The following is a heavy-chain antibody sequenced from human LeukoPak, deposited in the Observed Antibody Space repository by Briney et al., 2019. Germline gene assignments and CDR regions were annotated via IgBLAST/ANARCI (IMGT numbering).Heavy chain of an antibody. D-gene: IGHD3-22*01. J-gene: IGHJ3*02. V-gene: IGHV4-59*08. Sequence: SETLSLTCTVSGGSISSYYWSWIRQPPGKGLEWIGYIYYSGSTNYNPSLKSRVTISVDTSKNQFSLKLSSVTAADTAVYYCARVHSSGYYRDAFDIWGQGTMVTVSS. CDR3: ARVHSSGYYRDAFDI. CDR1: GGSISSYY. CDR2: IYYSGST.